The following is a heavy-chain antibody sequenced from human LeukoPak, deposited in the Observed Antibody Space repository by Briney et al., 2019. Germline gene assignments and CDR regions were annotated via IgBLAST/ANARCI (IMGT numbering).Heavy chain of an antibody. CDR1: GYTFTGYG. V-gene: IGHV1-18*01. CDR3: ARVEFGLFGFDP. CDR2: ISAYNGNT. D-gene: IGHD3/OR15-3a*01. Sequence: ALVKVSCKASGYTFTGYGISWVRQAPGQGLEWMGWISAYNGNTNYAQKLQGRVTMTTDTSTSTAYMELRSLRSDDTAVYYYARVEFGLFGFDPWGQGTLVTVSS. J-gene: IGHJ5*02.